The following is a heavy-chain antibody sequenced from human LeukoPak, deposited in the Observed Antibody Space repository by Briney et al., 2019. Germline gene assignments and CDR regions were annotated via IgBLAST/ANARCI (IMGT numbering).Heavy chain of an antibody. V-gene: IGHV4-59*01. CDR2: IYYSGST. Sequence: KPSETLSLTCTVSGGSISSYYWSWIRQPPGKGLEWIGYIYYSGSTNYNPSLKSRVTISADTSKNQFSLKLSSVTAADTAVYYCARSDRDYGDLAGYYYMDVWGKGTTVTVSS. CDR3: ARSDRDYGDLAGYYYMDV. D-gene: IGHD4-17*01. CDR1: GGSISSYY. J-gene: IGHJ6*03.